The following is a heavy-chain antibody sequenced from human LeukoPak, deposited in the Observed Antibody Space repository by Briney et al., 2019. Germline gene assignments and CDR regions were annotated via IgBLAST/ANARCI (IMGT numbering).Heavy chain of an antibody. CDR3: ARGDGSGSYLYFDY. J-gene: IGHJ4*02. CDR2: INHSGST. Sequence: SETLSLTCAVYGGSFSGYYWSWIRQPPGKGLEWIGEINHSGSTNYNPSLKSRVTISVDTSKNQFSLKLSSVTAADTAVYYCARGDGSGSYLYFDYWGQGTLVTVSS. D-gene: IGHD3-10*01. V-gene: IGHV4-34*01. CDR1: GGSFSGYY.